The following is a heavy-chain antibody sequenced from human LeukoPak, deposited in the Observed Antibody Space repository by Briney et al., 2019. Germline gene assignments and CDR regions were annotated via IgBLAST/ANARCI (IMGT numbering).Heavy chain of an antibody. V-gene: IGHV3-30-3*01. CDR2: ISYDGSNK. J-gene: IGHJ6*02. CDR3: ARADRYCYYGMDV. D-gene: IGHD3-22*01. Sequence: GGSLRLSCAASGFTFSSYAMHWVRQAPGKGLEWVAVISYDGSNKYYADSVKGRFTISRDNSKNTLYLQMNSLRAEDTAVYYCARADRYCYYGMDVWGQGTTVTVSS. CDR1: GFTFSSYA.